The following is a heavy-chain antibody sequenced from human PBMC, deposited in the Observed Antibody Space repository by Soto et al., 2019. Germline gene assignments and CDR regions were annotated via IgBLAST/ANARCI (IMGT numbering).Heavy chain of an antibody. Sequence: SATLSLTCPVSGGSISSGGYYWSLIRHHPGKGLEWIGYIYSSGISYYDPSLKSRVTMSVDMSKNQVSLRLSSVTAADTAVYHCATKPNSLYYFDYWGQGALVSVSS. V-gene: IGHV4-31*03. CDR3: ATKPNSLYYFDY. CDR2: IYSSGIS. D-gene: IGHD1-26*01. J-gene: IGHJ4*02. CDR1: GGSISSGGYY.